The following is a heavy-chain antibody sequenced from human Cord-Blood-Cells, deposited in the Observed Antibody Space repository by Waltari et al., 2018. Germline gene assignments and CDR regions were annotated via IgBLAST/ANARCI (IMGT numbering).Heavy chain of an antibody. V-gene: IGHV4-34*01. D-gene: IGHD2-2*01. J-gene: IGHJ3*02. CDR2: INHSGRT. Sequence: QVQLQQWGAGLLKSSETLSLTCAGYGGSFRGYYWNWVRQLPGKGVEWIGEINHSGRTNSTPSLKRRVTISVDTSKNQFSLKLSSVTAADTAVYYCARASSLYCSSTSCYDAFDIWGQGTMVTVSS. CDR1: GGSFRGYY. CDR3: ARASSLYCSSTSCYDAFDI.